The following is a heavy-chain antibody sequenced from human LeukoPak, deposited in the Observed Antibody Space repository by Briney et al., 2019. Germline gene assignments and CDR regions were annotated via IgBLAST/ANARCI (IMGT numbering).Heavy chain of an antibody. CDR2: IKHDGSEK. Sequence: GGSLRLSCAASGFIFTNYFMSWVRQAPGKGLEWVASIKHDGSEKYYVDSVRGRFTISRDNAKNSLYLQMNSLRAEDTAVYYCATPLDYYDSSGYHQGGDWGQGTLVTVSS. CDR3: ATPLDYYDSSGYHQGGD. D-gene: IGHD3-22*01. J-gene: IGHJ4*02. V-gene: IGHV3-7*03. CDR1: GFIFTNYF.